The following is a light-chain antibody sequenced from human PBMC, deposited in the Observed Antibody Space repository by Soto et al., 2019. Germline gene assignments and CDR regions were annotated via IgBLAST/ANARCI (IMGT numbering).Light chain of an antibody. CDR2: VEASGTY. CDR1: SDHNNYI. J-gene: IGLJ2*01. Sequence: QPVLTQSSSASASLGSSVKLTCTLSSDHNNYIIARHQQHPGKAPRFLMTVEASGTYNKGSGIPDRFSGSSSGADRYLTISNLQSEDEAQYYCETWDNDTRVFGGGTKLTVL. V-gene: IGLV4-60*03. CDR3: ETWDNDTRV.